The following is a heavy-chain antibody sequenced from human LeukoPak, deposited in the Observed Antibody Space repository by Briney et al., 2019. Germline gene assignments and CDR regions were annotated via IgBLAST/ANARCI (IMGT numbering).Heavy chain of an antibody. CDR3: AKGGKWDVTPFDY. J-gene: IGHJ4*01. CDR1: GFTFTSCS. CDR2: ISGGGSST. Sequence: PGGSLRLSCAASGFTFTSCSMNWVRQAPGKGLEWVSTISGGGSSTYYADSVKGRFTISRDNSKNTLYLQVNSLRAEDTAVYYCAKGGKWDVTPFDYWGQGTLVTVSS. D-gene: IGHD1-26*01. V-gene: IGHV3-23*01.